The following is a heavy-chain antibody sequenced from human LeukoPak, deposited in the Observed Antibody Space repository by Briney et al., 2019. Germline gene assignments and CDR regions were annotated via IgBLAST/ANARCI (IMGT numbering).Heavy chain of an antibody. J-gene: IGHJ4*02. CDR2: IYSGGNT. CDR3: ARRAGEYSHPYDY. Sequence: GGSLSLSCTVSGFTVSSNSWSWVRQAPGKGLEWVSFIYSGGNTHYSDSVTGRFTISRDNSKNTLYLQMNSLRAEDTAIYYCARRAGEYSHPYDYWGQGTLVTVSS. V-gene: IGHV3-53*01. D-gene: IGHD2-15*01. CDR1: GFTVSSNS.